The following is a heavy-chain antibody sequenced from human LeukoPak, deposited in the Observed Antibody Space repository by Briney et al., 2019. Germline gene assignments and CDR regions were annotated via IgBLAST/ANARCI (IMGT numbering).Heavy chain of an antibody. J-gene: IGHJ5*02. D-gene: IGHD2-2*01. CDR1: GYTFTSYA. V-gene: IGHV1-18*01. Sequence: EASVKVSCKASGYTFTSYAMHWVRQAPGQGLEWMGWISAYNGNTNYAQKLQGRVTMTTDTSTSTAYMELRSLRSDDTAVYYCARSSDGVVVPAANENWFDPWGQGTLVTVSS. CDR2: ISAYNGNT. CDR3: ARSSDGVVVPAANENWFDP.